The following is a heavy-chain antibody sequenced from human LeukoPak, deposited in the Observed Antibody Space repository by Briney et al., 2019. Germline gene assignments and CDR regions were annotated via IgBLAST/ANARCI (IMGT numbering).Heavy chain of an antibody. CDR2: INHSGSS. J-gene: IGHJ4*02. CDR3: ARLLGGLFDY. Sequence: LRLSCAASGFTFSDYYMSWIRQPPGKGLEWIGEINHSGSSKYNPSFKSRVTISGDTSKNQFSLKLSSVTAADTAIYYCARLLGGLFDYWGQGTLVTVSS. V-gene: IGHV4-34*01. D-gene: IGHD2-15*01. CDR1: GFTFSDYY.